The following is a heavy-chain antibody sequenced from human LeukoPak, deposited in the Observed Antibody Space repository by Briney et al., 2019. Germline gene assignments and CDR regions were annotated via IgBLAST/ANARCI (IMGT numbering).Heavy chain of an antibody. CDR2: ISGSTGRT. Sequence: PWGSLRLSCAASGFTFITYAMSWVRQAPGKGLEWVSAISGSTGRTYYAASVKGRFTISRDNSKNTLYLQMNNLRAEDTAVYYCAPRVVGSAPFDYWGQGTLVTVSS. CDR3: APRVVGSAPFDY. D-gene: IGHD2-15*01. CDR1: GFTFITYA. V-gene: IGHV3-23*01. J-gene: IGHJ4*02.